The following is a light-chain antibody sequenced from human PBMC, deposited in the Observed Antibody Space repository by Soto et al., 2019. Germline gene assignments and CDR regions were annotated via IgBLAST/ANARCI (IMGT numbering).Light chain of an antibody. CDR3: QQYGSSLTIT. CDR2: GAS. Sequence: EIVFTQSPGTLSLSPGERATLSCRASQSVSSSYLAWYQQKPGQAPRLVIYGASSRATGIPVRFSGSGSWTDLTLTISRLEPEDFAVYDCQQYGSSLTITFGQGTRLEIK. J-gene: IGKJ5*01. CDR1: QSVSSSY. V-gene: IGKV3-20*01.